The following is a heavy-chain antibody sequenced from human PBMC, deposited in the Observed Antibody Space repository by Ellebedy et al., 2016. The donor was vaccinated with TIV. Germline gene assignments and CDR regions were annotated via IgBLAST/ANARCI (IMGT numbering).Heavy chain of an antibody. D-gene: IGHD6-13*01. Sequence: ASVKVSCKASGYTFTGHYMHWVRQAPGPGLEWMGWINPNSGRTNYAQKFQGRVTMTRDTSISTAYMELSRLRSDETAVYYCARAGSSSWFYSFDYWGQGTLVTVSS. CDR1: GYTFTGHY. J-gene: IGHJ4*02. CDR2: INPNSGRT. V-gene: IGHV1-2*02. CDR3: ARAGSSSWFYSFDY.